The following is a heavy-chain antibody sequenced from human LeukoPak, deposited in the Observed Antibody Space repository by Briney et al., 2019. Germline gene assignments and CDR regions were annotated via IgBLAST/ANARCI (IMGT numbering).Heavy chain of an antibody. Sequence: SETLSLTCAVYGGSFSGYYWSWIRQPPGKGLEWIGEINHSGSTNYNPSLKSRVTISLDTSNYQFSLTLTSITAADTAVYFCARDLGMADFDYWGQGTLVTVSS. CDR1: GGSFSGYY. V-gene: IGHV4-34*01. D-gene: IGHD6-13*01. J-gene: IGHJ4*02. CDR2: INHSGST. CDR3: ARDLGMADFDY.